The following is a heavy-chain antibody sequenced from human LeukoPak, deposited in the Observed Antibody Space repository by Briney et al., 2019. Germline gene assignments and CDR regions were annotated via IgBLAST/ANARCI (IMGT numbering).Heavy chain of an antibody. CDR3: ATDSVVGATTLSY. J-gene: IGHJ4*02. CDR1: GYTFTSYA. V-gene: IGHV1-3*01. Sequence: ASVKVSCKASGYTFTSYAMYWVRQAPGQRLEWMGWINAGNGNTKYSQKFQGRVTITRDTSASTAYMELSNLRSEDTAVYYCATDSVVGATTLSYWGQGTLVTVSS. CDR2: INAGNGNT. D-gene: IGHD1-26*01.